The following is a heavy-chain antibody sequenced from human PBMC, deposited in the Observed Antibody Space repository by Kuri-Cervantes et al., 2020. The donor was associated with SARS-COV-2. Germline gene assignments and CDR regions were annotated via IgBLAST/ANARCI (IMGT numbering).Heavy chain of an antibody. CDR3: AKAGGYCSSTSCSQYGIPDY. V-gene: IGHV3-23*01. CDR1: GFTFSNYA. J-gene: IGHJ4*02. Sequence: GESLKISCAASGFTFSNYAMSWVRQAPGKGLEWVSAISGSGGSTYYADSVKGRFTISRDNSKNTLYLQMNSLRAEDTAVYYCAKAGGYCSSTSCSQYGIPDYWGQGTLVTVSS. D-gene: IGHD2-2*01. CDR2: ISGSGGST.